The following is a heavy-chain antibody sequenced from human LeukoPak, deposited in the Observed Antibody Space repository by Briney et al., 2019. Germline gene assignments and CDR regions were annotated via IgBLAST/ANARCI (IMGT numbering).Heavy chain of an antibody. J-gene: IGHJ3*02. Sequence: GESLKISCKGSGYSFTSYWVVWVRQMPGKGLEWMGIIYPGDSDTRYSPSFQGQVTISADKSISTAYLQWSSLKASDTAMYYCARAPSITMVRGVLPFDIWGQGTMVTVSS. D-gene: IGHD3-10*01. CDR1: GYSFTSYW. V-gene: IGHV5-51*01. CDR2: IYPGDSDT. CDR3: ARAPSITMVRGVLPFDI.